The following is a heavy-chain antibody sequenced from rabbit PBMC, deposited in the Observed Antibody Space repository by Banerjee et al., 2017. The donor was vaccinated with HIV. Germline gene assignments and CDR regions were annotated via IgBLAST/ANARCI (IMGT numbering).Heavy chain of an antibody. Sequence: QEQLEESGGGLVKPEGSLTLTCKASGFDLSGYYDMCWVRQAPGKGLEWIACIYTGDGNTYYASWAKGRFTISKTSSTTVTLQMTRLTAADTATYFCARIYSYGDSGYAYDMGPGNYHGMDLWGPGTLVTVS. V-gene: IGHV1S45*01. CDR3: ARIYSYGDSGYAYDMGPGNYHGMDL. CDR2: IYTGDGNT. J-gene: IGHJ6*01. CDR1: GFDLSGYYD. D-gene: IGHD6-1*01.